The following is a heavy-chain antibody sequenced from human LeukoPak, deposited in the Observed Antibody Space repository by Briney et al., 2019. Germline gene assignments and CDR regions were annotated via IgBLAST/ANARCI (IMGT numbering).Heavy chain of an antibody. D-gene: IGHD2-2*02. CDR3: ARLGYCSSTSCYTEGRGMDV. V-gene: IGHV3-21*01. CDR1: GFTFSSYS. J-gene: IGHJ6*02. Sequence: GGSLRLSCAASGFTFSSYSMNWVRQAPGKGLEWVSSISSSSSYIYYADSVKGRFTISRDNAKNSLYLQMNSLRAEDTAVYYCARLGYCSSTSCYTEGRGMDVWGQGTTVTVSS. CDR2: ISSSSSYI.